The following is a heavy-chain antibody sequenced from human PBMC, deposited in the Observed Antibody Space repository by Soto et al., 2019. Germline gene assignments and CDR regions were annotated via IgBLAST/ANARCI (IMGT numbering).Heavy chain of an antibody. CDR2: VNHSGDT. J-gene: IGHJ5*02. D-gene: IGHD3-10*01. Sequence: QVQLQQWGAGLLKPSETLSLTCAVYGESFSGYYWNWIRHPPGKGLEWIGEVNHSGDTNYNASLNRLVTISVEPINNLFSLMLSSVPAAEAAVYFCARGRVLLWFGVLIGRNWFDPWGQGTLVSVSS. CDR1: GESFSGYY. CDR3: ARGRVLLWFGVLIGRNWFDP. V-gene: IGHV4-34*01.